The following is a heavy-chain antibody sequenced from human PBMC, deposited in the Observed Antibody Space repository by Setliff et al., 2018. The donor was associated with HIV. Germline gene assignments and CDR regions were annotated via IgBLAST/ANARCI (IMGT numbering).Heavy chain of an antibody. Sequence: SVKVSCKASGGAFSSYALSWARQAPGQGLEWMGRSIPILGIGNDEQAQKFKGRVTFTADKSTSTVYMELSSLRSEDTAVYYCARCGAGEWHLYMDVWGKGTAVTVSS. J-gene: IGHJ6*03. V-gene: IGHV1-69*04. CDR3: ARCGAGEWHLYMDV. D-gene: IGHD3-16*01. CDR1: GGAFSSYA. CDR2: SIPILGIG.